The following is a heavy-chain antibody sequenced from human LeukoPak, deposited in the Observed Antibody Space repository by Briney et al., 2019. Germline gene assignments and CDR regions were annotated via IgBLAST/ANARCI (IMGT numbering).Heavy chain of an antibody. CDR1: GVSISSGLYS. CDR2: IYHTGST. CDR3: ARLQYCSGTSCYWFDP. J-gene: IGHJ5*02. D-gene: IGHD2-2*01. Sequence: SETLSLTCDVSGVSISSGLYSWSWIRQPLGKGLEWIGYIYHTGSTYYNPSLKSRATISVDTSKNQFSLRLSSVTAADTAVYYCARLQYCSGTSCYWFDPWGQGTLVTVSS. V-gene: IGHV4-30-2*01.